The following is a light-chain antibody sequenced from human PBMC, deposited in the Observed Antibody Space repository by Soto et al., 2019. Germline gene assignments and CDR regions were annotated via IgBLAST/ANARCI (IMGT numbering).Light chain of an antibody. V-gene: IGLV2-11*01. CDR2: DVS. CDR3: CSYAGSYSYV. CDR1: SSDVGGYNY. J-gene: IGLJ1*01. Sequence: QSVLTQPHSVSGSPGQSVTISCTGTSSDVGGYNYVSWYQEQPGKAPKLMIYDVSKRPSGVPDRFSGSKSGNTASLTISGLQAKDEADYYCCSYAGSYSYVFGTGTKVTVL.